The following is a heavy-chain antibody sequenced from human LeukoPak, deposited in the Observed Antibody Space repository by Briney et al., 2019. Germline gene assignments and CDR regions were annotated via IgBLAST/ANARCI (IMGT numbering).Heavy chain of an antibody. Sequence: GGSLRLSCAASGFTFSSYSMNWVRQAPGKGLVWVSGINGDGSRTKYEDSVKGRFTVSRDNAKNTLYLQMNSLRAEDTAVYYCASPYSSGLWGQGTLVTVSS. J-gene: IGHJ1*01. D-gene: IGHD6-25*01. CDR3: ASPYSSGL. CDR2: INGDGSRT. V-gene: IGHV3-74*03. CDR1: GFTFSSYS.